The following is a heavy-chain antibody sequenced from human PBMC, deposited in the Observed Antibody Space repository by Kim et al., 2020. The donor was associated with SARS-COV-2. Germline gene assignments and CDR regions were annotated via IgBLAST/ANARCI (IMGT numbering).Heavy chain of an antibody. CDR2: ISSNGGST. CDR1: GFTFSSYA. V-gene: IGHV3-64D*09. D-gene: IGHD2-2*01. CDR3: VKAESVGVQMYYYYYYGMDV. J-gene: IGHJ6*02. Sequence: GGSLRLSCSASGFTFSSYAMHWVRQAPGKGLEYVSAISSNGGSTYYADSVKGRFTISRDNSKNTLYLQMSSLRAEDTAVYYCVKAESVGVQMYYYYYYGMDVWGQGTTVTVSS.